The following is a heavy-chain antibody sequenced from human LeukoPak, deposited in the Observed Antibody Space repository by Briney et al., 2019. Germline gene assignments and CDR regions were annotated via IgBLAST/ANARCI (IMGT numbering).Heavy chain of an antibody. D-gene: IGHD2-2*01. Sequence: ASVKVSCKASGYTFTGYYMHWVRQAPGQGLEWMGWINPNSGDTNYSQKFQGRVSMTRDTSISTAYMELSRLRSDDTAVYYCARRLIRGYCSSTSCPGAFDIWGQGTMVTVSS. V-gene: IGHV1-2*02. CDR1: GYTFTGYY. CDR2: INPNSGDT. J-gene: IGHJ3*02. CDR3: ARRLIRGYCSSTSCPGAFDI.